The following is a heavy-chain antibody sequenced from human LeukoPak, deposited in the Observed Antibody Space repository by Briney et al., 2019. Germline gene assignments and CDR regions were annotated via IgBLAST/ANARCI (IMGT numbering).Heavy chain of an antibody. CDR2: ISSSGSTI. CDR3: ARDCSSTSCPGYYYYYGMDV. V-gene: IGHV3-48*03. J-gene: IGHJ6*02. D-gene: IGHD2-2*01. Sequence: PGGSLRLSCAASGFTFSSYEMNWVRQAPGKGLEWVSYISSSGSTIYYADSVKGRFTISRDNAKSSLYLQMNSLRAEDTAVYYCARDCSSTSCPGYYYYYGMDVWGQGTTVTVSS. CDR1: GFTFSSYE.